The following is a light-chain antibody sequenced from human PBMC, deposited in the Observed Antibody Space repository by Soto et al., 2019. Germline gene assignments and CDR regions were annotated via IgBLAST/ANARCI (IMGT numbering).Light chain of an antibody. Sequence: QSALPQPASVSGSPGQSITISCTGTSSDVGGYNYVSWYQQYPGKAPKFMIYDVSNRPSGVSNRFSGSKSGNTASLTISGLQAEDEADYYCSSYTTSNTRQIVFGTGTKVTVL. CDR1: SSDVGGYNY. V-gene: IGLV2-14*01. CDR3: SSYTTSNTRQIV. J-gene: IGLJ1*01. CDR2: DVS.